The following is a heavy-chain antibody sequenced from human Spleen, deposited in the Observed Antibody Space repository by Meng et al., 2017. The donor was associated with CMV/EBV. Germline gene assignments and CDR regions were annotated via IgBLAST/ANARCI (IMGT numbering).Heavy chain of an antibody. CDR1: GFSLSTTGMR. CDR3: ARIRVGAGYYFDY. J-gene: IGHJ4*02. D-gene: IGHD6-19*01. Sequence: SGPTLVKPTQTRTLTCTFSGFSLSTTGMRVSWIRQPPGKALEWLARIDWDDDKFYNTSLRTRLTISKDTSNNQVVLTMTNMDPVDTATYYCARIRVGAGYYFDYWGQGTLVTVSS. V-gene: IGHV2-70D*14. CDR2: IDWDDDK.